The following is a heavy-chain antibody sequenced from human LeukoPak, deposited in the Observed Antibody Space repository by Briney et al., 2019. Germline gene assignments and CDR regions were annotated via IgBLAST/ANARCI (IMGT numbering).Heavy chain of an antibody. Sequence: PSETLSLTCTVSGGSLSSSRYYCGWIRQPPGKGLEWIGSIYYSGTTYYNPSLQSRVTISVDTSKNQFSLKVSSVTAADTAVYYCARASGWNGDYFDYWGQGTLVTVSS. V-gene: IGHV4-39*01. D-gene: IGHD6-19*01. CDR2: IYYSGTT. CDR1: GGSLSSSRYY. CDR3: ARASGWNGDYFDY. J-gene: IGHJ4*02.